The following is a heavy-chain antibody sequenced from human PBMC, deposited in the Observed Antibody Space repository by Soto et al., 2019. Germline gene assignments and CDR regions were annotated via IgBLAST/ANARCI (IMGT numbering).Heavy chain of an antibody. D-gene: IGHD3-10*01. V-gene: IGHV4-39*01. Sequence: SETLSLTCTVSGGSISSSSYYWGWIRQPPGKGLEWIGSIYYSGSTYYNPSLKSRVTISVDTSKNQFSLKLSSVTAADTAVYYCARTYYYGSGSLRPDYYYYYGMDVWGQGTTVTVSS. CDR1: GGSISSSSYY. CDR3: ARTYYYGSGSLRPDYYYYYGMDV. J-gene: IGHJ6*02. CDR2: IYYSGST.